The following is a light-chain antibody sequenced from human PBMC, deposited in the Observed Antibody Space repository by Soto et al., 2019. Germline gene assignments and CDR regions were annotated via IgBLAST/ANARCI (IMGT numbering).Light chain of an antibody. CDR3: QQFNSWPPT. Sequence: EIMMTQSPATLSVSPGERATLSCRASQSIWSNVAWYQQKPGQAPRLLVYGASTRAAGVPARFSCTGSGTDFTLTISSLQSEDFAVYYCQQFNSWPPTFGPGTRVDIK. J-gene: IGKJ3*01. V-gene: IGKV3-15*01. CDR1: QSIWSN. CDR2: GAS.